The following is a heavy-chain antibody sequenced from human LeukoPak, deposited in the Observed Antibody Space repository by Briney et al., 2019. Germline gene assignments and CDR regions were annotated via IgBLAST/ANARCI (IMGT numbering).Heavy chain of an antibody. CDR1: GFTFSSYS. CDR3: AKHGPPYSNSWYYFDY. D-gene: IGHD6-13*01. CDR2: ISSSSSTI. J-gene: IGHJ4*02. Sequence: GGSLRPSCAASGFTFSSYSMSWVRQAPGKGLEWVSYISSSSSTIYYADSVKGRFTISRDNSKNTLYLQMNSLRAEDTAVYYCAKHGPPYSNSWYYFDYWGQGSLVTVSS. V-gene: IGHV3-48*01.